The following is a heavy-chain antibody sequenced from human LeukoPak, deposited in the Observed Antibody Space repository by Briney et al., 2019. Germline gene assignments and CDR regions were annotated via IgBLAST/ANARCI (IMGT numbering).Heavy chain of an antibody. CDR2: IYHTGST. CDR1: GGSFSSTSYY. Sequence: SETLSLTCSVSGGSFSSTSYYWGWIRQPPGKGLEWIANIYHTGSTYYNPSLKSRVIISVDTSANQFSLKLNSVTAADTAVYYCARPIRSRDNNWFDPWGQGILVTISS. D-gene: IGHD3-10*01. CDR3: ARPIRSRDNNWFDP. J-gene: IGHJ5*02. V-gene: IGHV4-39*01.